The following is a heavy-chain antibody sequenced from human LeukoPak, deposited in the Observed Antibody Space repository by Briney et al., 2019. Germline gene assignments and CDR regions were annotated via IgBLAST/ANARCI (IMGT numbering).Heavy chain of an antibody. J-gene: IGHJ6*03. CDR3: ARHTPTTHYYYYYYMDV. CDR1: GGSFSGYY. V-gene: IGHV4-34*01. Sequence: SETLSLTCAVYGGSFSGYYWSWIRQPPGKGLEWIGEINHSGSTNYNPSLKSRVTISVDTSKNQFSLKLSSVTAADTAVYYCARHTPTTHYYYYYYMDVWGKGTTVTISS. CDR2: INHSGST. D-gene: IGHD1-14*01.